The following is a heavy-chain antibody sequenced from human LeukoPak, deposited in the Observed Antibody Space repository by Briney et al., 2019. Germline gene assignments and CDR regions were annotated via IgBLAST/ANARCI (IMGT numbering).Heavy chain of an antibody. CDR3: ARRTGTYYYDSSGYSPWRYYFDY. V-gene: IGHV4-59*01. CDR2: IYYSGST. Sequence: SETLSLTCTVSGGSISSYYWSWIRQPPGKGLEWIGYIYYSGSTNYNPSLKSRVTISVDTSKNQFSLKLSSVTAADTAVYYCARRTGTYYYDSSGYSPWRYYFDYWGQGTLVTVSS. CDR1: GGSISSYY. D-gene: IGHD3-22*01. J-gene: IGHJ4*02.